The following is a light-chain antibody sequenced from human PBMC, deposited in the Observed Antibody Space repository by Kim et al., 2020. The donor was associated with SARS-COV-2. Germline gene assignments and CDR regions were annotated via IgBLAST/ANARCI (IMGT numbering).Light chain of an antibody. CDR1: TLPKQY. J-gene: IGLJ3*02. V-gene: IGLV3-25*03. CDR3: QSADSSGAYKV. Sequence: HGQTARSTCSGDTLPKQYAYWYQQKPGHAPVLVIYKDSERPSGIPERFSGSSSGTTVTLSITGVQAEDEADYYCQSADSSGAYKVFGGGTQLTVL. CDR2: KDS.